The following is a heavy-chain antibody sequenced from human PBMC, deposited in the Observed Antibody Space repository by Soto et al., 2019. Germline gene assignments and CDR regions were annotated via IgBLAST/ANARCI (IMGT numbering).Heavy chain of an antibody. Sequence: EVQLVESGGGLVKPGGSLRLSCAASGFTFNNGWMSWVRQAPGKGLEGVGRIKIKAAGGTTDYSAPVQGRFTISRDDSKNTVHLQMNSLKTEDTAVYYCTTDSTQTFCDGGPCYSVLTKIHDSWGQGTLVTVSS. V-gene: IGHV3-15*01. D-gene: IGHD2-15*01. CDR3: TTDSTQTFCDGGPCYSVLTKIHDS. CDR1: GFTFNNGW. J-gene: IGHJ4*02. CDR2: IKIKAAGGTT.